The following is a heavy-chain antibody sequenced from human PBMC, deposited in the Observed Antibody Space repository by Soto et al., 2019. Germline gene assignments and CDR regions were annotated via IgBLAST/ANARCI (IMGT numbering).Heavy chain of an antibody. CDR3: AKELQRGMDV. D-gene: IGHD4-4*01. Sequence: QVHLVQSGAEVKQPGASVKVSCKASGYTFSVYHMHWVRQAPGQGLEWMGWGHPNSGGTNYAPSFEGRGTMTRDTSINTAYMELSRLTSDDTAVYYCAKELQRGMDVWGQGTTVTVSS. V-gene: IGHV1-2*02. CDR2: GHPNSGGT. J-gene: IGHJ6*02. CDR1: GYTFSVYH.